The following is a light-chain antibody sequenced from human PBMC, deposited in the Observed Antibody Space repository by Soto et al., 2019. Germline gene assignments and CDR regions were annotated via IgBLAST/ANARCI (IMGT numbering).Light chain of an antibody. CDR3: SSYKTSSTVVV. Sequence: QSALTQPASVSGSPGQSITISCTGTSSDIGGYNYVSWYQQYPGKAPKLMIFGVSDRPSGVSNRFSGSKSGTTASLTISGLQSEDDADYYCSSYKTSSTVVVFGGGTKVTVL. CDR2: GVS. V-gene: IGLV2-14*01. CDR1: SSDIGGYNY. J-gene: IGLJ2*01.